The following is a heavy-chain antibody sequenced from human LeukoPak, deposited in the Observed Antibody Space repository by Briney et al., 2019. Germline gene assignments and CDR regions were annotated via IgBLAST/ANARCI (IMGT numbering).Heavy chain of an antibody. J-gene: IGHJ4*02. D-gene: IGHD1-1*01. Sequence: SVKVSCKASGGTFSSYAIRWVRQAPGQGLEWMGRIIPIFGTANYAQKFQGRVTITTDESTSTAYMEPSSLRSEDTAVYYCARDLTGTTAYWGQGTLVTVSS. V-gene: IGHV1-69*05. CDR2: IIPIFGTA. CDR1: GGTFSSYA. CDR3: ARDLTGTTAY.